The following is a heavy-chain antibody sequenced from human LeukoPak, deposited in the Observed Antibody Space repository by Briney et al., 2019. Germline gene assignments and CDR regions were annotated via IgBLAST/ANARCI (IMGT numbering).Heavy chain of an antibody. CDR1: GYTFTSYG. V-gene: IGHV1-18*01. CDR3: ARVDVVVVPAPTGY. Sequence: ASVKVSCKASGYTFTSYGISWVRQAPGQGLEWMGWISAYNGNTNYARKLQGRVTMTTDTSTSTAYMELRSLRSDDTAVYYCARVDVVVVPAPTGYWGQGTLVTVSS. J-gene: IGHJ4*02. D-gene: IGHD2-2*01. CDR2: ISAYNGNT.